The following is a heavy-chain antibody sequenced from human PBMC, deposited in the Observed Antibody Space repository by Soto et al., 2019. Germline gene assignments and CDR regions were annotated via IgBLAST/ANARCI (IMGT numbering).Heavy chain of an antibody. D-gene: IGHD6-13*01. CDR3: ARELLAAAGTLSYYFFYGMDI. CDR1: GFTFSSYA. CDR2: ISYDGSNK. Sequence: QVKLVESGGGVVQTGRSLRLSCAASGFTFSSYAMHWIRQAPGKGLEWMAVISYDGSNKYYADYVKGRFTISRDNSKNTLYLQMIRLRADDTAVYYCARELLAAAGTLSYYFFYGMDIWGQGTTVTVSS. J-gene: IGHJ6*02. V-gene: IGHV3-30-3*01.